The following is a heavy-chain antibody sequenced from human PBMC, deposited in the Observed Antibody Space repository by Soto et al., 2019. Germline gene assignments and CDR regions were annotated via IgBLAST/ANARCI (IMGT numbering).Heavy chain of an antibody. CDR1: GFSFSDYS. Sequence: PGGSLRLSCAASGFSFSDYSMNWVRQAPGKGLEWVSFIDLSGTTTYYRDSVKGRFTIFKDKSMNTAVFYCAGLFPYVSSGYHLNYLGQGTLVTVSS. V-gene: IGHV3-23*05. CDR2: IDLSGTTT. CDR3: NY. D-gene: IGHD3-22*01. J-gene: IGHJ4*02.